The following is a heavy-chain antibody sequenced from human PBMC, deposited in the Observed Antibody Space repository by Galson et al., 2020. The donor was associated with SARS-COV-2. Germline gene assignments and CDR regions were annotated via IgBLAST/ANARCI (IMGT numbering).Heavy chain of an antibody. CDR1: GFTFRNAW. V-gene: IGHV3-15*01. D-gene: IGHD3-22*01. Sequence: GESLKISCAASGFTFRNAWMSWVRQAPGKGLECIGRIKSKTDGGTIDYAAPVKGRFTISRDDSKNTLYLQMNSLKTEDTAVYYCATEDYYDSSGYHGKNFDYGGQGTLVTVSS. CDR2: IKSKTDGGTI. CDR3: ATEDYYDSSGYHGKNFDY. J-gene: IGHJ4*02.